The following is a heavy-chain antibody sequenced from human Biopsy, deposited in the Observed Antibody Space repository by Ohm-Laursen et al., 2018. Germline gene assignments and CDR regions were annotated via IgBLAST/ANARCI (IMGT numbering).Heavy chain of an antibody. Sequence: GASVKVSCNASGYTFSSYGINWVRQAPGQGLEWLGWISTYNGNTNYAQNLQGRVTMTTDTSTSTAYMELRSLRSGDTAVYYCARGGTLVVVPTAVLHSFDIWGQGTMVTVSS. D-gene: IGHD2-2*01. CDR1: GYTFSSYG. V-gene: IGHV1-18*01. CDR3: ARGGTLVVVPTAVLHSFDI. CDR2: ISTYNGNT. J-gene: IGHJ3*02.